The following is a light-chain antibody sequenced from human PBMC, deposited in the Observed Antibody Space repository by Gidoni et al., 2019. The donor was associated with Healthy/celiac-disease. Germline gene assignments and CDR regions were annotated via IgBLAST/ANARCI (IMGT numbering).Light chain of an antibody. Sequence: ELVMTQSPATLSVSPGESATLSCRSSQSVSSNFAWYQQKPGKAPRLLIYGASTRETGIPERFSGSGYGTEFTLTISSLQSEDFAVYYCQQYNNWPRTFXQXTKVEIK. V-gene: IGKV3-15*01. CDR2: GAS. CDR1: QSVSSN. J-gene: IGKJ1*01. CDR3: QQYNNWPRT.